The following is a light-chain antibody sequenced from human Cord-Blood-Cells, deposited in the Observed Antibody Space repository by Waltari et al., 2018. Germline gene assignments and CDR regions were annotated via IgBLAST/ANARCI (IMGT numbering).Light chain of an antibody. Sequence: IQMTQSPSSLSASVGDRVTITCRASQSISSYLNWYQQKPGKAPKLLMYAVSSLKSGVPSRFSGSGSGTDCTRTISRLQTEYFASNDCQKRYSTPYSIGQVTKVEIK. V-gene: IGKV1-39*01. CDR1: QSISSY. CDR3: QKRYSTPYS. J-gene: IGKJ2*03. CDR2: AVS.